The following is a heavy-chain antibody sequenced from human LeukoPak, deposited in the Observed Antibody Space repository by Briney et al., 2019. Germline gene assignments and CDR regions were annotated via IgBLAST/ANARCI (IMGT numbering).Heavy chain of an antibody. D-gene: IGHD2-15*01. CDR3: ARSAGIGWFDP. J-gene: IGHJ5*02. CDR2: INPNSGGT. CDR1: GYTFTGNY. Sequence: ASVKVSCKASGYTFTGNYMHWVRQAPGEGLEWMGWINPNSGGTNYAQKFQGRVTMTRDTSISTAYMELSRLRSDDTAVYYCARSAGIGWFDPWGQGTLVTVSS. V-gene: IGHV1-2*02.